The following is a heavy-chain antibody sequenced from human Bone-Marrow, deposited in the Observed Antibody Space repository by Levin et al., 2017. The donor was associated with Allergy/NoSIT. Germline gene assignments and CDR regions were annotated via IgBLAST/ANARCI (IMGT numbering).Heavy chain of an antibody. D-gene: IGHD3-22*01. Sequence: KISCKASGFTFTSSAVQWVRQARGQRLEWIGWIVVGSGNTNYAQKFQERVTITRDMSTSTAYMELSSLRSEDTAVYYCAALQYYYDSSGYLFDYWGHGTLVTVSS. J-gene: IGHJ4*01. CDR3: AALQYYYDSSGYLFDY. CDR1: GFTFTSSA. V-gene: IGHV1-58*01. CDR2: IVVGSGNT.